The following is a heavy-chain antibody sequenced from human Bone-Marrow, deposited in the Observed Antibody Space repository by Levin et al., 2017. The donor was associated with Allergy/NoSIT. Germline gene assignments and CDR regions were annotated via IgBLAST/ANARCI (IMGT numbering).Heavy chain of an antibody. CDR3: ARDWRLPLDTAMDPEPSGMDV. J-gene: IGHJ6*02. CDR2: ISAYNGNT. V-gene: IGHV1-18*01. CDR1: GYTFTSYG. Sequence: GESLKISCKASGYTFTSYGISWVRQAPGQGLEWMGWISAYNGNTNYAQKLQGRVTMTTDTSTSTAYMELRSLRSDDTAVYYCARDWRLPLDTAMDPEPSGMDVWGQGTTVTVSS. D-gene: IGHD5-18*01.